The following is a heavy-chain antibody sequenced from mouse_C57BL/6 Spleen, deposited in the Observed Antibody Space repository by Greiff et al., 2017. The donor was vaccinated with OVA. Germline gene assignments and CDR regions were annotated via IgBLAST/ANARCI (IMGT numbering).Heavy chain of an antibody. CDR2: INPENGPP. CDR1: GFNINNTY. D-gene: IGHD1-1*01. Sequence: VPLQQSVAELVRPGASVKLSCTASGFNINNTYMNWVQPRPEKGLEWIGRINPENGPPIYAPKFQGKATITAYTSANTAYLQLSSLTSEDTASYFCARDWYYVSYAMDYWGQGTSVTVSS. V-gene: IGHV14-3*01. J-gene: IGHJ4*01. CDR3: ARDWYYVSYAMDY.